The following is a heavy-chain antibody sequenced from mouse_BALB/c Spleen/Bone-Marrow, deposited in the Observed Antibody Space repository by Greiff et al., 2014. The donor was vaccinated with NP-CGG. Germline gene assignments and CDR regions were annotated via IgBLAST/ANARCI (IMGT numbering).Heavy chain of an antibody. CDR2: TSSGGSYT. CDR1: GFTFSSYT. J-gene: IGHJ3*01. D-gene: IGHD2-4*01. Sequence: EVQGVESGGGLVKPGGSLKLSCAASGFTFSSYTMSWVRQTPEKRLEWVATTSSGGSYTYYPDSVKGRFTISRDNAKNTLYLQMSSLKSEDTAMYYCTRDDYDGAWFAYWGQGTLVTVSA. V-gene: IGHV5-6-4*01. CDR3: TRDDYDGAWFAY.